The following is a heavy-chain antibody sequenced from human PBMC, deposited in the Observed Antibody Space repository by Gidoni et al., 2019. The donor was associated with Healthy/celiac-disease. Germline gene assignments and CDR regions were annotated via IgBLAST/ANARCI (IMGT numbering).Heavy chain of an antibody. CDR2: ISWNSGSI. Sequence: EVQLVESGGGLVQPGRSLRLSCAASGFTFDDYAMHWVRQAPGKGLEWCSGISWNSGSIGYADSVKGRFTISRDNAKNSLYLQMNSLRAEDTALYYCAKARGYDYGDYPGYWGQGTLVTVSS. CDR3: AKARGYDYGDYPGY. CDR1: GFTFDDYA. J-gene: IGHJ4*02. V-gene: IGHV3-9*01. D-gene: IGHD4-17*01.